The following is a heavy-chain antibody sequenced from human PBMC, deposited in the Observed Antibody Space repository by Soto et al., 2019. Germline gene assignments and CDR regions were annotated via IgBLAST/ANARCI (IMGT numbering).Heavy chain of an antibody. D-gene: IGHD3-3*01. CDR2: ISGSGGST. V-gene: IGHV3-23*01. CDR3: AKDFGVVITPSCYYMDV. Sequence: PGGSLRLSCAASGFTFSSYAMSWVRQAPGKGLEWVSAISGSGGSTYYADSVKGRFTISRDNSKNTLYLQMNSLRAEDTAVYYCAKDFGVVITPSCYYMDVWGKGTTVTVSS. CDR1: GFTFSSYA. J-gene: IGHJ6*03.